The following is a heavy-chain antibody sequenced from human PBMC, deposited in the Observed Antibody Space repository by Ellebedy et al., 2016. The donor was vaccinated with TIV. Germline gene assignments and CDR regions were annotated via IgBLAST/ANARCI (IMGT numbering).Heavy chain of an antibody. CDR2: IYYSGST. CDR1: GDSISSYY. J-gene: IGHJ4*02. CDR3: ASPWGV. D-gene: IGHD3-16*01. V-gene: IGHV4-59*01. Sequence: MPSETLSLTCTVSGDSISSYYWSWIRQPPGKGLEWIGYIYYSGSTTYNPSLKSRVTISVDTSKNRFSLKLSSVTAADTAVYYCASPWGVWGQGTLVTVSS.